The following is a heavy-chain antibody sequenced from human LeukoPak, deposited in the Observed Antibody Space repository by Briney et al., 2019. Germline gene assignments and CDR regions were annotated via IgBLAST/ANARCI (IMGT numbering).Heavy chain of an antibody. V-gene: IGHV3-48*04. CDR2: ISTSSLNTI. CDR3: ARSLSTDFDY. Sequence: GGSLRLSCAASGFTFSSFGMNWVRQAPGKGLEWISYISTSSLNTIHYADSVKGRFTISRDNAKNSLFLQMNSLRAEDTAVYYCARSLSTDFDYWGQGILVAVSS. D-gene: IGHD5/OR15-5a*01. CDR1: GFTFSSFG. J-gene: IGHJ4*02.